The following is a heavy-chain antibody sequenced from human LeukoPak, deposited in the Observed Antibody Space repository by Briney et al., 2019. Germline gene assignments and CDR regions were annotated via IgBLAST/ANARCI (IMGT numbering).Heavy chain of an antibody. Sequence: SETLSLTCTVSGGSISSGGYYWSWIRQHPGKGLEWIGYIYYSGSTYYNPSVKSRLTISVDTSKNQFSLKLSFVTAADTAVYYCARHYPRGHNNDRSGYIYPFDYWGQGTLVTVSS. CDR2: IYYSGST. CDR3: ARHYPRGHNNDRSGYIYPFDY. V-gene: IGHV4-39*01. D-gene: IGHD3-22*01. CDR1: GGSISSGGYY. J-gene: IGHJ4*02.